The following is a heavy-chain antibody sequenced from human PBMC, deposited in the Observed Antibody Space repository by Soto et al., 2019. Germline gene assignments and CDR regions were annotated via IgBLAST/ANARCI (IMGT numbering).Heavy chain of an antibody. J-gene: IGHJ4*02. CDR1: GFTFSDSY. D-gene: IGHD3-22*01. V-gene: IGHV3-11*01. CDR2: ISSSDSII. CDR3: ARDLGYYDSSGYFDY. Sequence: LRLSCAAAGFTFSDSYMSWIRQAPGKGLEWVSYISSSDSIIYYSDSVKGRFIISRDNAKNSLYLQMNSLRAEDTAVYYCARDLGYYDSSGYFDYWGQGTLVTVSS.